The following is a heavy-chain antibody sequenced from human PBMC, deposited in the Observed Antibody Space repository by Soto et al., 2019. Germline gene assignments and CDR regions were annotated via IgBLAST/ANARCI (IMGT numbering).Heavy chain of an antibody. CDR1: GFTFSSYA. CDR3: AKESPYSSSSGWYFDY. CDR2: ISGSGGST. Sequence: EVQLLESGGGLVQPGGSLRLSCAASGFTFSSYAMSWVRQAPGKGLEWVSAISGSGGSTYYADSVKGRFTISRDNSKNTLYLQMNSLRAEDTAVYYCAKESPYSSSSGWYFDYWGQGTLVTVSS. J-gene: IGHJ4*02. D-gene: IGHD6-6*01. V-gene: IGHV3-23*01.